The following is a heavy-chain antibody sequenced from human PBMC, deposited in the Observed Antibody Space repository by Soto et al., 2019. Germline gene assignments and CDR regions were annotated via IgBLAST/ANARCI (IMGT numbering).Heavy chain of an antibody. Sequence: LRLSCAASGFTFSSYAMSWVRQAPGKGLEWVSAISGSGGSTYYADSVKGRFTISRDNSKNTLYLQMNSLRAEDTAVYYCAKGLFPSIVVVTAILNWGQGTLVTVS. CDR1: GFTFSSYA. CDR2: ISGSGGST. D-gene: IGHD2-21*02. CDR3: AKGLFPSIVVVTAILN. V-gene: IGHV3-23*01. J-gene: IGHJ4*02.